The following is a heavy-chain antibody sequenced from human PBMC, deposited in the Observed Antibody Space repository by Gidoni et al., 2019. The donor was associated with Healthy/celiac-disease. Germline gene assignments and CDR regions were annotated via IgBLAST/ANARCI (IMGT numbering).Heavy chain of an antibody. CDR2: IYYSGST. CDR1: GGSISSSSYY. V-gene: IGHV4-39*01. CDR3: ARLRAGITLDY. J-gene: IGHJ4*02. D-gene: IGHD3-10*01. Sequence: QLQLQESGPGLVKPSETLSLTCTVSGGSISSSSYYWGWLRQPPGKGLEWIGSIYYSGSTYYNPSLKSRVTISVDTSKNQFSLKLSSVTAADTAVYYCARLRAGITLDYWGQGTLVTVSS.